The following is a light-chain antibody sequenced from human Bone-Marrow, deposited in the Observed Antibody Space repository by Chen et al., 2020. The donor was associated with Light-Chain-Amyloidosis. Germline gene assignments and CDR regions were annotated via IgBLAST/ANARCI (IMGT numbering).Light chain of an antibody. J-gene: IGKJ1*01. CDR1: QSVSGSY. Sequence: EVVLTQSPATLSLSPGERATLSCRASQSVSGSYLAWYQQKPGQAPRLLIYGASNRATGIPDRFSGSGSGTDFTLIIRRLEPEDFAVYYCQQYGNSPQTFGQGTKVEIK. CDR2: GAS. CDR3: QQYGNSPQT. V-gene: IGKV3-20*01.